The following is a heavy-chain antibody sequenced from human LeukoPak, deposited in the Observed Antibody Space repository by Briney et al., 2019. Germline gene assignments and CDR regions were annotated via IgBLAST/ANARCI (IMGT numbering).Heavy chain of an antibody. CDR1: GYTFTGYY. CDR3: ARGKGAPYYYYMDV. Sequence: GASVKVSCKASGYTFTGYYMHWVRQAPGQGLEWMGWINPNSGGTSYAQKFQGRVTMTRDTSISTAYMELSRLRSDDTAVYYCARGKGAPYYYYMDVWGKGTTVTVSS. V-gene: IGHV1-2*02. J-gene: IGHJ6*03. CDR2: INPNSGGT.